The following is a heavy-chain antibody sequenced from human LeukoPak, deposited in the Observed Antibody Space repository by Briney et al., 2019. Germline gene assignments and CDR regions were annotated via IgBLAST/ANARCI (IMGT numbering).Heavy chain of an antibody. J-gene: IGHJ4*02. D-gene: IGHD4-17*01. CDR2: ISSSSSYI. CDR1: GFTFSSYS. Sequence: GGSLRLSCAASGFTFSSYSMNWVRQAPGKGLEWVSSISSSSSYIYYADSVKGRFTISRDNAKNSLYLQMNSLRAEDTAVYYCAREGVYGDYEDYWGQGTLVTVSS. V-gene: IGHV3-21*04. CDR3: AREGVYGDYEDY.